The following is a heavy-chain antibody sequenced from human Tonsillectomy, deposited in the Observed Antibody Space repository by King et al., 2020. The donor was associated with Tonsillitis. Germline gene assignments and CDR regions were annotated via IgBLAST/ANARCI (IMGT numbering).Heavy chain of an antibody. CDR3: ARDTIFDGESVNWFDL. CDR1: GYTFSGYY. D-gene: IGHD2-21*01. Sequence: QLVQSGPEVKRPGASVKVSCQASGYTFSGYYIHWVRQAPGQGLEWMGWINPHNGLTKCAQKFQDRVTMTRDTSADTANMELTSLRSDDTAVYYCARDTIFDGESVNWFDLWGQGTLVTVS. CDR2: INPHNGLT. J-gene: IGHJ5*02. V-gene: IGHV1-2*02.